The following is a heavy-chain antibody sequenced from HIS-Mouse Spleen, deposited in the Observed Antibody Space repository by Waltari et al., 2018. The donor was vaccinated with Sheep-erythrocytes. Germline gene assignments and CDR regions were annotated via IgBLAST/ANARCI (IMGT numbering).Heavy chain of an antibody. CDR2: TYYRGST. Sequence: QVQLQESGPGLVKPSETLSLTCPVSGGSISSYYCSWIRQPPGKGLEWIGYTYYRGSTNYNPSLKSRVTISVDTSKNQFSLKLSSVTAADTAVYYCARLELGQFDYWGQGTLVTVSS. D-gene: IGHD1-26*01. J-gene: IGHJ4*02. CDR1: GGSISSYY. CDR3: ARLELGQFDY. V-gene: IGHV4-59*08.